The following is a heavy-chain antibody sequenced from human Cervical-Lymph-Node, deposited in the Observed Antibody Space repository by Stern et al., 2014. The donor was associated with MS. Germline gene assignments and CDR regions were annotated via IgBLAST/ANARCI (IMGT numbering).Heavy chain of an antibody. J-gene: IGHJ6*02. V-gene: IGHV1-69*01. CDR1: GGTFSSYA. CDR3: ASSVGELTPEAV. D-gene: IGHD3-10*01. Sequence: QVQLGQSGAEVKKPGSSVRVSCKASGGTFSSYAISWVRQAPGQGLEWMGGIIPIFGSANYARKFQGRVTITADDSTSTAYMEVNSLRSEDTAVYYCASSVGELTPEAVWGQGTTVTV. CDR2: IIPIFGSA.